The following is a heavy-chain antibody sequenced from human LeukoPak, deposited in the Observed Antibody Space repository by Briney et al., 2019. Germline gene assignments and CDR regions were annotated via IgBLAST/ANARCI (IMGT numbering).Heavy chain of an antibody. J-gene: IGHJ4*02. CDR1: GGSFSDYY. Sequence: PSETLSLTCAVYGGSFSDYYWSWIRQPPGKGLEWIGEINHGGSTNYNPSLKSRVSMSVDTSKNQFSLKLSSMTAADTAVYYCARGDYEFDYWGREPRSPSPQ. CDR2: INHGGST. V-gene: IGHV4-34*01. CDR3: ARGDYEFDY. D-gene: IGHD3-22*01.